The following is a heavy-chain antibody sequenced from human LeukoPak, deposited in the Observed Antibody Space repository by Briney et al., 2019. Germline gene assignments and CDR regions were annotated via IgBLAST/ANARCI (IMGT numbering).Heavy chain of an antibody. V-gene: IGHV3-23*01. J-gene: IGHJ4*02. Sequence: GGTLRLSCSASGFTFSTHGMNWVRQAPGRGLEWVSGIRGNGITTYYADSVKGRFTIFRDNSKNTVYLQMNSLRAEDTAIYYCAKDDRWLQYNDWGQGTLVTVSS. CDR3: AKDDRWLQYND. CDR1: GFTFSTHG. CDR2: IRGNGITT. D-gene: IGHD5-24*01.